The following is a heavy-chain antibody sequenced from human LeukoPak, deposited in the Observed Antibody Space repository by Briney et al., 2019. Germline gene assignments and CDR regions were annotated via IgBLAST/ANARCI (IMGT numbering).Heavy chain of an antibody. CDR1: GYSFTNYG. CDR3: ARQLDYYDKRDY. CDR2: IDPSVSYS. J-gene: IGHJ4*02. D-gene: IGHD3-22*01. Sequence: GESLRISCKGSGYSFTNYGISWVRHLPGKGLEWMGRIDPSVSYSNYGPSFQGHVTISADRSISTAYLQWRSLKASDTAMYYCARQLDYYDKRDYWGQGTLVTVAS. V-gene: IGHV5-10-1*01.